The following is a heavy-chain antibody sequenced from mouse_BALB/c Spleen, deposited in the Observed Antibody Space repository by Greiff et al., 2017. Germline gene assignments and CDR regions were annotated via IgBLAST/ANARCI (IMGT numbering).Heavy chain of an antibody. CDR2: ISSGGGST. CDR1: GFAFSSYD. D-gene: IGHD1-1*01. V-gene: IGHV5-12-1*01. J-gene: IGHJ1*01. CDR3: ARHGYYYGSSPYWYFDV. Sequence: VQLKESGGGLVKPGGSLKLSCAASGFAFSSYDMSWVRQTPEKRLEWVAYISSGGGSTYYPDTVKGRFTISRDNAKNTLYLQMSSLKSEDTAMYSWARHGYYYGSSPYWYFDVWGAGTTVTVSS.